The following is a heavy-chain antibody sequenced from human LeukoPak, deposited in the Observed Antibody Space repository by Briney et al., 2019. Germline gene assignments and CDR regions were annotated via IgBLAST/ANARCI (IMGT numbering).Heavy chain of an antibody. Sequence: SETLSLTCTVSGGSISSSSYYWGWIRQPPGKGLEWIGSIYYSGSTYYNPSLKSRVTISVDTSKNQFSLKLSSVTAAGTAVYYCARIVVVPAANFDYWGQGTLVTVSS. J-gene: IGHJ4*02. V-gene: IGHV4-39*01. CDR1: GGSISSSSYY. CDR2: IYYSGST. CDR3: ARIVVVPAANFDY. D-gene: IGHD2-2*01.